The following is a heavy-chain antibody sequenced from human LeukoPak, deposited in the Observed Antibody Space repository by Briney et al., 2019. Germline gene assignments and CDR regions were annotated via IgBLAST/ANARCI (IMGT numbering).Heavy chain of an antibody. CDR3: AKSDFWSGYLYWGYFDY. CDR1: GFTFSDFA. CDR2: VSASGART. Sequence: GGSLRLSCAASGFTFSDFAMSWVRQAPGKGLEWISSVSASGARTYYADSVKGRFTVSRDNSKNTLYLQMNSLRAEDTATYYCAKSDFWSGYLYWGYFDYWGQGTLVTVSS. D-gene: IGHD3-3*01. V-gene: IGHV3-23*01. J-gene: IGHJ4*02.